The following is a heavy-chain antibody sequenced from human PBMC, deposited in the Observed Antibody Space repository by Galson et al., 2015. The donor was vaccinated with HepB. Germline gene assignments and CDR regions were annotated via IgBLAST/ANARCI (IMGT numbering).Heavy chain of an antibody. CDR1: GFTFNTYA. D-gene: IGHD3-10*01. J-gene: IGHJ4*02. CDR2: ISGSGAST. Sequence: FTFAASGFTFNTYAMSWVRQAPGKGLEWVSAISGSGASTYYADSVKGRFIISRDNSKNTIYLQMNSLRAEDTAVYYCARDHPHSGCDYWGQGTLVTVSS. CDR3: ARDHPHSGCDY. V-gene: IGHV3-23*01.